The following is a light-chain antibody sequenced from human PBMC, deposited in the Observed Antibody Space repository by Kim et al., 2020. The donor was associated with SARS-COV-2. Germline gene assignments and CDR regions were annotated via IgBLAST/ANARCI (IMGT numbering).Light chain of an antibody. CDR3: AAWDDSLNGLWV. Sequence: QSVLTQPPSASGAPGQRVTISCSNIGSNYVYWYQHLPGTAPKLVIQRNNRRPSGVPDRFSGSRSGTSASLAISGLRSEDEADYYCAAWDDSLNGLWVFGGGTQLTVL. CDR1: SNIGSNY. V-gene: IGLV1-47*01. CDR2: RNN. J-gene: IGLJ3*02.